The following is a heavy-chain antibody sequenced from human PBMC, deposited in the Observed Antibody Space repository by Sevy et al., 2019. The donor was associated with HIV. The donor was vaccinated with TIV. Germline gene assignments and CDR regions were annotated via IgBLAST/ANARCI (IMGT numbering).Heavy chain of an antibody. V-gene: IGHV5-51*01. CDR3: ARTRSIAVAGIRPDAFDI. D-gene: IGHD6-19*01. CDR1: GYSFTSYW. CDR2: IYPGDSDT. Sequence: GESLKISCKGSGYSFTSYWIGWVRQMPGKGLEWMGIIYPGDSDTRNSPSFQGQVTLSADKSISTAYLQWSSLKASDTAMYYCARTRSIAVAGIRPDAFDIWGQGTMVTVSS. J-gene: IGHJ3*02.